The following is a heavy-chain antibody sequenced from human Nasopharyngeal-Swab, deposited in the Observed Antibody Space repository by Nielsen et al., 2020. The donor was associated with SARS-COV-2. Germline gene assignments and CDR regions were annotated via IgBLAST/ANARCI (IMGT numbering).Heavy chain of an antibody. Sequence: SETLSLTCTVSGGSISSSSYYWGWIRQPPGKGLEWIGSIYYSGSTYYNPSLKSRVTISVDTSKNQFSLKLSSVTAADTAVYYCARVRYCSGGSCYSGVFYFDYWGQGTLVTVSS. CDR3: ARVRYCSGGSCYSGVFYFDY. J-gene: IGHJ4*02. CDR1: GGSISSSSYY. V-gene: IGHV4-39*01. CDR2: IYYSGST. D-gene: IGHD2-15*01.